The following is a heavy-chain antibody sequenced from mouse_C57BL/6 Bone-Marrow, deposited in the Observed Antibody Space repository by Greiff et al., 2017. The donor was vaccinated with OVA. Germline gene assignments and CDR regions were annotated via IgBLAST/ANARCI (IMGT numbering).Heavy chain of an antibody. V-gene: IGHV1-64*01. CDR1: GYTFTSYW. CDR2: IHPNSGST. Sequence: QVQLQQPGAELVKPGASVKLSCKASGYTFTSYWMHWVKQRPGQGLEWIGMIHPNSGSTNYNEKFKSKATLTVDKSSSTAYMQLSSLASEDSAVYYGASRLYYDYYWYFDVWGTGTTVTVSS. D-gene: IGHD2-4*01. CDR3: ASRLYYDYYWYFDV. J-gene: IGHJ1*03.